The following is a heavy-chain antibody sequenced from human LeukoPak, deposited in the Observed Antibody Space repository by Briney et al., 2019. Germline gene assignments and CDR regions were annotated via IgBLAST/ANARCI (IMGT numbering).Heavy chain of an antibody. Sequence: ASVKVSCKASGFTFSNSAVQWVRQARGQRLEWIGWIVVASGKTNYAQSFQGRLTVSRDMSTSTAYMEVGSLRSGDTAVYYCAAASVAPGGHFYGMDVWGKGTTVTVSS. V-gene: IGHV1-58*01. CDR3: AAASVAPGGHFYGMDV. D-gene: IGHD2-8*02. CDR1: GFTFSNSA. CDR2: IVVASGKT. J-gene: IGHJ6*04.